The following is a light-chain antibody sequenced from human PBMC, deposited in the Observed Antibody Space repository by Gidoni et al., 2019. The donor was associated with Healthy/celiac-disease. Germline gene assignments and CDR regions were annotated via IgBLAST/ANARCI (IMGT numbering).Light chain of an antibody. CDR3: QQYGSSPLFT. V-gene: IGKV3-20*01. Sequence: EIVLTQSPGTLPLSPGERATLSCRASQSVSSSYLAWYQQKPGQAPRLLIYGASSRATGIPDRFSGSGSGTDFTLTIIRLEPEDFAVYYCQQYGSSPLFTFGPGTKVEIK. CDR2: GAS. J-gene: IGKJ3*01. CDR1: QSVSSSY.